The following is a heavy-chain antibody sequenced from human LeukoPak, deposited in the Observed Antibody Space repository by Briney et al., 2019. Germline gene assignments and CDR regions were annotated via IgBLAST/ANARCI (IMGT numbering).Heavy chain of an antibody. Sequence: PGGSLRLSCAASGFTFSSYGMHWVRQAPGKGLEWVAVISYDGSNKYYADSVKGRFTISRDNSKNTLYLQMNGLRAEDTAVYYCAKDYGSSGYYYDSYFDYWGQGTLVTVSS. J-gene: IGHJ4*02. D-gene: IGHD3-22*01. V-gene: IGHV3-30*18. CDR2: ISYDGSNK. CDR3: AKDYGSSGYYYDSYFDY. CDR1: GFTFSSYG.